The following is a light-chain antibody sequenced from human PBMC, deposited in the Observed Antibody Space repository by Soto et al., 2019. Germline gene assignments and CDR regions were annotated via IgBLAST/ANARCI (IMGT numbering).Light chain of an antibody. CDR1: QSVSST. CDR3: QQYYSWPRT. V-gene: IGKV3-15*01. Sequence: EILITQSPATLSVSPGERATLSCRASQSVSSTLAWYQQKPGQSPRLLIYGASTRATDIPARFSGSGSGTEFTLTISRLQSEDFAVYYCQQYYSWPRTFGQGTKVDIK. CDR2: GAS. J-gene: IGKJ1*01.